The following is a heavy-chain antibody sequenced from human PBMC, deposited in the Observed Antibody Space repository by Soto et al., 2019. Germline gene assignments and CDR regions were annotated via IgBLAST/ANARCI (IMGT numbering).Heavy chain of an antibody. Sequence: SETLSLTCTVSGGSVSSGNYFWSWIRQPPGKGLEWIGYIHSSGSTNYNPSLKSRVTISADKSTSTAYLLWSSLKASDTAIYFCAGSIFYYGMDVWGQGTTVTVSS. J-gene: IGHJ6*02. CDR2: IHSSGST. V-gene: IGHV4-61*03. CDR1: GGSVSSGNYF. CDR3: AGSIFYYGMDV.